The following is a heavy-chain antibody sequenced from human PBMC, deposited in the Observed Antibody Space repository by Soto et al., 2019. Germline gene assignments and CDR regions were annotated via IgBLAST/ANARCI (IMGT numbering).Heavy chain of an antibody. V-gene: IGHV3-66*01. CDR3: AREDGYRGGDAFDI. CDR1: GFTVSSNY. D-gene: IGHD5-12*01. J-gene: IGHJ3*02. Sequence: EVLLVESGGGLVQPGGSLRLSCAASGFTVSSNYMSWVRQAPGKGLEWVSVIYSGGSTYYADSVKGRFTISRDNSTNTLYIQMNSLRAEDTAVYYCAREDGYRGGDAFDIWGQGTMVTVSS. CDR2: IYSGGST.